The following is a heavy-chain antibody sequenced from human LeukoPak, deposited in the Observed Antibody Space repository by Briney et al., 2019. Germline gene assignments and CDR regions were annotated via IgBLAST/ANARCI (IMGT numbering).Heavy chain of an antibody. J-gene: IGHJ3*02. CDR3: AKDLDGVRGIIPHSLGAFNI. CDR2: ISGRGDST. CDR1: GFPFSSCA. Sequence: GVCLRLSCAASGFPFSSCAMSWVRQASGKGLEWVAAISGRGDSTYYADSVKGRFTISRDNSKNTLYLQMNSLRVEDTALYYCAKDLDGVRGIIPHSLGAFNIWGQGTMVTVSS. V-gene: IGHV3-23*01. D-gene: IGHD3-10*01.